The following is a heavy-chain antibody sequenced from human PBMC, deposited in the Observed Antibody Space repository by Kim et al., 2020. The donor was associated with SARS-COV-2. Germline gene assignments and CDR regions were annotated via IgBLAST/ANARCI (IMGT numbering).Heavy chain of an antibody. J-gene: IGHJ6*02. CDR3: AGVARAVAVGGGYYYGMDV. V-gene: IGHV4-59*01. Sequence: SRVTISVDTSKNQFSLKLSSVTAADTAVYYCAGVARAVAVGGGYYYGMDVWGQGTTVTVSS. D-gene: IGHD6-19*01.